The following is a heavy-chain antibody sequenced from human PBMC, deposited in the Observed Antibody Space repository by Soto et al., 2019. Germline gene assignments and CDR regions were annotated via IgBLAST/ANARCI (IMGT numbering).Heavy chain of an antibody. V-gene: IGHV3-30*18. J-gene: IGHJ3*02. D-gene: IGHD4-17*01. CDR3: AKGDYGGHDAFDI. CDR1: GFTFSSYG. CDR2: ISYDGSNK. Sequence: PGGSLRLSCAASGFTFSSYGMHWVRQAPGKGLEWVAVISYDGSNKYYADSVKGRFTISRDNSKNTLYLQMNSLRAEDTAVYYCAKGDYGGHDAFDIWGQGTMVTVSS.